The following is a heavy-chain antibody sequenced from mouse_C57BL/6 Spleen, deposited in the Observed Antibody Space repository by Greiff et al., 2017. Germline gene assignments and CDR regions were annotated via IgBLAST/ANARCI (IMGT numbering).Heavy chain of an antibody. J-gene: IGHJ2*01. CDR2: IYPGDGDT. D-gene: IGHD1-1*01. V-gene: IGHV1-80*01. CDR1: GYAFSSYW. Sequence: VQLQQSGAELVKPGASVKISCKASGYAFSSYWMNWVTQRPGKGLEWIGPIYPGDGDTNYNGKFKGNATLTADKSSSPAYMKLSSLTSEDSAVYFWARGYYYGRRGVYYFDDWGQGTTLTVSS. CDR3: ARGYYYGRRGVYYFDD.